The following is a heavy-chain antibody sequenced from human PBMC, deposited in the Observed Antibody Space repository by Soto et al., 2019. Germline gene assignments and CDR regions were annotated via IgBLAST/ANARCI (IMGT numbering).Heavy chain of an antibody. D-gene: IGHD4-4*01. CDR3: TTGSGDPYSSRVDY. CDR1: GFTFSNAW. V-gene: IGHV3-15*01. Sequence: EVQLVESGGGLVKPGGSLRLSCAASGFTFSNAWMSWVRQAPGKGLELVGRIKSKTDGGTTDYAAPVKGRFTISRDDSKNTLYLQMNSLKTEDTAVYYCTTGSGDPYSSRVDYWGQGTLVTVSS. CDR2: IKSKTDGGTT. J-gene: IGHJ4*02.